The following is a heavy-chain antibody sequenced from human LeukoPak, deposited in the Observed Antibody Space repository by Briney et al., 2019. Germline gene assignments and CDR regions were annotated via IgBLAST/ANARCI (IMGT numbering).Heavy chain of an antibody. Sequence: GGSLRLSCAASGFTFSSYWMSWVRQAPGKGLAWVANIKQDGSEKYYVDSVQGRFTISRDNAKNSLYLQMNSLRAEDTAVYYWGRDRGYFDWLQYPDYWGQGTLVTVSS. CDR2: IKQDGSEK. D-gene: IGHD3-9*01. CDR3: GRDRGYFDWLQYPDY. V-gene: IGHV3-7*01. CDR1: GFTFSSYW. J-gene: IGHJ4*02.